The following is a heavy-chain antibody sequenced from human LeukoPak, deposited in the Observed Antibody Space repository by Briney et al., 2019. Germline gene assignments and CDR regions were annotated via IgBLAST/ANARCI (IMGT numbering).Heavy chain of an antibody. CDR1: GFTFSNYA. CDR3: VRESERQTASDYFYYMGV. V-gene: IGHV3-30*14. J-gene: IGHJ6*03. CDR2: ISFDGNNK. D-gene: IGHD6-25*01. Sequence: GGSLRLSCEASGFTFSNYAMHWVRQAPGKEQQWVAVISFDGNNKKYAGSVNGRFTISRDDSKKTLFLQMNSLRTEDTAVYYCVRESERQTASDYFYYMGVWAKGPRSPSP.